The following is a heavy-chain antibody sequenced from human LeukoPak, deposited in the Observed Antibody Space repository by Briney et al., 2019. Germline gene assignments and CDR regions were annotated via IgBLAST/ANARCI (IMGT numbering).Heavy chain of an antibody. J-gene: IGHJ3*02. D-gene: IGHD1-26*01. V-gene: IGHV1-3*01. CDR2: INAGNGNT. CDR3: ARDQEVGATKGDAFDI. CDR1: GGIFSRYA. Sequence: ASVNVSCKASGGIFSRYAISWVRPAPGQGLEWMGWINAGNGNTKYSQKFQGRVTITRDTTSSTAYMEMSSLRSEDTAVYYCARDQEVGATKGDAFDIWGQGTMVTVSS.